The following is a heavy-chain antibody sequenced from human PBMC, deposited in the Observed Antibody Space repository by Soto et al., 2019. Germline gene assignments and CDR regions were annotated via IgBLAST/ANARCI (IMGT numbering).Heavy chain of an antibody. V-gene: IGHV3-48*03. CDR2: ISPGGDRI. CDR3: TKSADSAGWGVDF. CDR1: GFMFDSYA. J-gene: IGHJ4*02. D-gene: IGHD6-19*01. Sequence: SLRLSCVASGFMFDSYAMYWVRQAPGKGLEWVSYISPGGDRIYYAESLKGRITISRDNARNSLSLQMNILSDEDTAVYYCTKSADSAGWGVDFWGQGTLVTVSS.